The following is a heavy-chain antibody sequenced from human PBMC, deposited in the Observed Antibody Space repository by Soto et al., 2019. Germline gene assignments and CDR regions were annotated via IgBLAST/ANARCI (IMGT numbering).Heavy chain of an antibody. J-gene: IGHJ3*02. CDR1: GGSISSSSYY. Sequence: ETLSLTCTVSGGSISSSSYYWGWIRQPPGKGLEWIGSIYYSGSTYYNPSLKSRVTISVDTSKNQFSLKLSSVTAADTVVYYCARYNWNYGASAFDIWGQGTMVTVSS. V-gene: IGHV4-39*01. CDR2: IYYSGST. CDR3: ARYNWNYGASAFDI. D-gene: IGHD1-7*01.